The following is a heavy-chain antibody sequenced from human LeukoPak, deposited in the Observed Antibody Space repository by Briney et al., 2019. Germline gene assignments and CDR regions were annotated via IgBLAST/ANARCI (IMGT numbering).Heavy chain of an antibody. J-gene: IGHJ4*02. D-gene: IGHD3-22*01. CDR2: IYYSGST. V-gene: IGHV4-59*08. Sequence: SETPSLTCTVSGGSISSYYWSWIRQPPGKGLEWIGYIYYSGSTNYNPSLKSRVTISVDTSKNQFSLKLSSVTAADTAVYYCARYLDPGYSSVFGYWGQGTLVTVSS. CDR3: ARYLDPGYSSVFGY. CDR1: GGSISSYY.